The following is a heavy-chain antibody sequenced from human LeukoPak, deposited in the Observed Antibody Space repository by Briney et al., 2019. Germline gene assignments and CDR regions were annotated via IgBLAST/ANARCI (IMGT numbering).Heavy chain of an antibody. V-gene: IGHV1-2*02. CDR1: GYTFTSYY. CDR3: ARDLTGGFYYMDV. Sequence: GASVKVSCKASGYTFTSYYMNWVRQATGQGLEWMGWMNPNSGCTNYAQKFQGRVTMTRDATISTADMELSRLRSDDTAAYYCARDLTGGFYYMDVWGKGTTVTVSS. J-gene: IGHJ6*03. CDR2: MNPNSGCT. D-gene: IGHD7-27*01.